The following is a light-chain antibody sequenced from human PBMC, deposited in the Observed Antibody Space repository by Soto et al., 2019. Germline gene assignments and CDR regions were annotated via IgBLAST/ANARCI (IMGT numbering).Light chain of an antibody. CDR2: DAF. V-gene: IGKV3-11*01. CDR3: QQRSTWPAYT. Sequence: EIVLTQSPATLSLSPGERATLSCKASQSVGNYLVWYQQKPGQAPRLLIYDAFNRATGIPARFSGSGSGTDFTLTISSPEPEDFAVYYSQQRSTWPAYTFGQGTKLEIK. J-gene: IGKJ2*01. CDR1: QSVGNY.